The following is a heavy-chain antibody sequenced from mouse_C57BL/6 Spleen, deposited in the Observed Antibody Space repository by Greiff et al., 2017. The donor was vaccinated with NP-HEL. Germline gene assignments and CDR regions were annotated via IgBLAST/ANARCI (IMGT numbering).Heavy chain of an antibody. V-gene: IGHV5-16*01. CDR3: ARDGDYGSRYWYFDV. D-gene: IGHD1-1*01. Sequence: EVQRVESEGGLVQPGSSMKLSCTASGFTFSDYYMAWVRQVPEKGLEWVANINYDGSSTYYLDSLKSRFIISRDNAKNILYLQMSSLKSEDTATYYCARDGDYGSRYWYFDVWGTGTTVTVSS. J-gene: IGHJ1*03. CDR2: INYDGSST. CDR1: GFTFSDYY.